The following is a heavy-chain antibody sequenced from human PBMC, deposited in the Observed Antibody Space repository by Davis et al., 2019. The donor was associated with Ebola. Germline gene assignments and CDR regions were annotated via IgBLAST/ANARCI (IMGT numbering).Heavy chain of an antibody. CDR2: MLHDGSEK. CDR3: ARDNYWKLDY. J-gene: IGHJ4*02. D-gene: IGHD4-11*01. Sequence: GESLKISCAASGFNFGSYTMTWVRQAPGKGLEWLANMLHDGSEKYSAGPVKGRFTISRDNARNSFYLQMNSLRVEDTAVYYCARDNYWKLDYWGQGILVTVSS. V-gene: IGHV3-7*01. CDR1: GFNFGSYT.